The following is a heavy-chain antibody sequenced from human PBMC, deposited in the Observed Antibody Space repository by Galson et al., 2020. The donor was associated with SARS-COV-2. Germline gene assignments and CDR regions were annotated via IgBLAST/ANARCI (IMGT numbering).Heavy chain of an antibody. V-gene: IGHV3-49*03. J-gene: IGHJ4*02. D-gene: IGHD5-18*01. CDR3: TRISPSSQLPSFDY. CDR2: IRHKAYGGTT. Sequence: GESLKISCTGSGFSFGDYAMSWFRQAPGKGLEWVGFIRHKAYGGTTEYAASVKGRFTISRDDSKSIAYLHMNSLKTEDTARYYCTRISPSSQLPSFDYWGQGTLVTVSS. CDR1: GFSFGDYA.